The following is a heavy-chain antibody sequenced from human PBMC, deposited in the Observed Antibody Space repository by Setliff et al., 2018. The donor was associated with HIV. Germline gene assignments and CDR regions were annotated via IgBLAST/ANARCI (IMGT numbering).Heavy chain of an antibody. Sequence: ASVKVSCKASGYTFTAYYIHWVRQAPGQGLEWIGWINPYSGGTNYAQNFQGWVTMTRDTSITTAYMELSRLTSDDTALYFCVREVRAAYKGPLWFGQSDPRPDTFDIWGQGTTVTVSS. CDR3: VREVRAAYKGPLWFGQSDPRPDTFDI. J-gene: IGHJ3*02. CDR1: GYTFTAYY. V-gene: IGHV1-2*04. D-gene: IGHD3-10*01. CDR2: INPYSGGT.